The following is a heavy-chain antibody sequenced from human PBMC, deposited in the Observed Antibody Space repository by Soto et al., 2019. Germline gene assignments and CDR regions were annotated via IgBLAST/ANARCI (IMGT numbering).Heavy chain of an antibody. CDR1: GGTFGSYA. CDR3: ARSQGSSTSLEIYYYYYYGMDV. CDR2: LIPIPGTA. V-gene: IGHV1-69*01. J-gene: IGHJ6*02. Sequence: QVQLVQSGAEVKKPGSSVKVSCKASGGTFGSYAISWVRQAPGQGLEWLGGLIPIPGTANYAQKFQGRVRIAADESTCTADMVRSSLRSEDTAVYYCARSQGSSTSLEIYYYYYYGMDVWGQGTTVTVSS. D-gene: IGHD2-2*01.